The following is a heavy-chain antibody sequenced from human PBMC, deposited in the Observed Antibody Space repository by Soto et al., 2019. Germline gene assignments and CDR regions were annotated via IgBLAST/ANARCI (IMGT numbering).Heavy chain of an antibody. Sequence: EGQLLESGGGLVQPGGSLRLSCAASGFTFSTYAMIWVRQAPGKGLEWVSVNTGSGGSTYYADSVKGRFTISRDTSKNTLLQQMNSLRAEDTAVYYCAKDRYGDYGGIDYWGQGTMVTVSS. V-gene: IGHV3-23*01. CDR3: AKDRYGDYGGIDY. CDR2: NTGSGGST. D-gene: IGHD4-17*01. J-gene: IGHJ4*02. CDR1: GFTFSTYA.